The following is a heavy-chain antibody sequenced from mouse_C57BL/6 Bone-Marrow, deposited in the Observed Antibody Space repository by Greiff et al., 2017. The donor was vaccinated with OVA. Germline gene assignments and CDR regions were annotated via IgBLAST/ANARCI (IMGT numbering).Heavy chain of an antibody. CDR3: ARRELGRRTWFAY. D-gene: IGHD4-1*01. Sequence: VQLQQPGAELVKPGASVKMSCKASGYTFTSYWITWVKQRPGQGLEWIGEINPSTGGTTYNQKFKAKATLTVDKSSSTAYMQLKSLTSEDSAVYYCARRELGRRTWFAYWGQGTLVTVSA. V-gene: IGHV1-55*01. CDR1: GYTFTSYW. CDR2: INPSTGGT. J-gene: IGHJ3*01.